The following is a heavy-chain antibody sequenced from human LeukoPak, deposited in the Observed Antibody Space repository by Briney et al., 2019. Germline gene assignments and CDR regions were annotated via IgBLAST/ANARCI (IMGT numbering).Heavy chain of an antibody. J-gene: IGHJ4*02. CDR1: GFTFGRFW. V-gene: IGHV3-74*01. CDR3: ATLNSFGNDY. Sequence: GRSLRLSCAASGFTFGRFWMHWVSQHPGKVRVWLSRIDTGGSTTTYADSGKGRFTISRDNAKDTVYLQLNSLRAEATAVYYCATLNSFGNDYWGQGVLVTVPS. D-gene: IGHD5-18*01. CDR2: IDTGGSTT.